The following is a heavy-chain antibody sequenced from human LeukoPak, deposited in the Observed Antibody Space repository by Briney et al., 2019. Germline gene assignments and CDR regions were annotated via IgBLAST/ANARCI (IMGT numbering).Heavy chain of an antibody. V-gene: IGHV3-30-3*01. D-gene: IGHD6-13*01. CDR2: ISYDGSNK. CDR1: GFTFSSYT. CDR3: ATLGAAGYYFDY. J-gene: IGHJ4*02. Sequence: GGSLRLSCAASGFTFSSYTMYWVRQAPGKGLEWVAVISYDGSNKYYADSVKGRFTISRDSSKNTLYLQMNSLRAEDTAVYYCATLGAAGYYFDYWGQGTLVTVSS.